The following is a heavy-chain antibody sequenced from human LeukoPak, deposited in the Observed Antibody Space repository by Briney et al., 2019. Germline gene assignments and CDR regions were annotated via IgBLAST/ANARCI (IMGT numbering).Heavy chain of an antibody. V-gene: IGHV4-59*01. J-gene: IGHJ4*02. CDR2: LYYSGST. CDR1: GGSISSSY. CDR3: ARSRGGYKWDFDY. Sequence: NSSETLSLTCTVSGGSISSSYWSWLRQPPGKGLEWIGYLYYSGSTNYNPSLKSRVTISVDTSKNQFSLKLNSVTAADTAVYYCARSRGGYKWDFDYWGQGTLVTVSS. D-gene: IGHD5-24*01.